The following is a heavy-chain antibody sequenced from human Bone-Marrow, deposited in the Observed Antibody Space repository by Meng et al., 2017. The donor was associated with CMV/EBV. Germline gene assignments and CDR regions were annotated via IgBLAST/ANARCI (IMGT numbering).Heavy chain of an antibody. Sequence: YGGFFSGYYWSWIRQPPGKGLEWIGEINHSGSTNYNPSLKSRVTISVDTSKNQFSLKLSSVTAADTAVYYCARGSRIYYGSGSFNDYWGQGTLVTVSS. CDR1: GGFFSGYY. CDR2: INHSGST. J-gene: IGHJ4*02. V-gene: IGHV4-34*01. CDR3: ARGSRIYYGSGSFNDY. D-gene: IGHD3-10*01.